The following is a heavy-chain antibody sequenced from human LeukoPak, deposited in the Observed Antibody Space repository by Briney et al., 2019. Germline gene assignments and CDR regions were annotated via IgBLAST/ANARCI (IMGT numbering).Heavy chain of an antibody. V-gene: IGHV1-46*01. Sequence: ASVKVSCKASGYTFTSYYMHWVRQAPGQGLEWMGIINPSGGSTSYAQKFQGRVTMTRDMSTSTVYMELSRLRSDDTAVYYCARRAPIAAAGTVYYYYYYYMDVWGKGTTVTVSS. CDR3: ARRAPIAAAGTVYYYYYYYMDV. CDR2: INPSGGST. D-gene: IGHD6-13*01. CDR1: GYTFTSYY. J-gene: IGHJ6*03.